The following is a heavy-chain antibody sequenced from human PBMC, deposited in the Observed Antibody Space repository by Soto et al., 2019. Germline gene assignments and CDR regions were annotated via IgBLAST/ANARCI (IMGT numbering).Heavy chain of an antibody. V-gene: IGHV4-34*01. CDR3: GGGYLSYYYYGMDI. D-gene: IGHD5-12*01. CDR2: VNHGGTS. J-gene: IGHJ6*02. CDR1: GGSFSGYY. Sequence: SETLSLTCAVHGGSFSGYYWDWIRQPPGKGLEWIGEVNHGGTSNYNPSLKSRAIISVDTSKNQFSLKLTSVTAEDTALYFSGGGYLSYYYYGMDIWGQGTTVTVSS.